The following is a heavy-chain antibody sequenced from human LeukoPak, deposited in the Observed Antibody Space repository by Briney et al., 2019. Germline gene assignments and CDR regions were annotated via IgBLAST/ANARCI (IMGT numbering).Heavy chain of an antibody. Sequence: VASVKVSCTASGGTFSSYAISWVRQAPGQGLEWMGGIIPIFGTANYAQKFQGRVTITADESTSTAYMELSSLRSEDTAVYYCARPPCSWGFDYGGQGPLVTVPS. CDR2: IIPIFGTA. CDR1: GGTFSSYA. D-gene: IGHD7-27*01. V-gene: IGHV1-69*13. CDR3: ARPPCSWGFDY. J-gene: IGHJ4*02.